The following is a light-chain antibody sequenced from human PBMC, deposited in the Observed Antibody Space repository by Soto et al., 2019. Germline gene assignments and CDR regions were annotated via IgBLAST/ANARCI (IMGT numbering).Light chain of an antibody. CDR2: AAS. Sequence: DIQMTKFPSSLSASVGDRVTITCRASQGIRNDLAWYQQKPGKAPKRLIYAASSLQSGVPSRFSGGGSGTELALAISSLQPEDFATFYCLQHSTYPLTFGQGTKVEI. CDR1: QGIRND. CDR3: LQHSTYPLT. V-gene: IGKV1-17*01. J-gene: IGKJ1*01.